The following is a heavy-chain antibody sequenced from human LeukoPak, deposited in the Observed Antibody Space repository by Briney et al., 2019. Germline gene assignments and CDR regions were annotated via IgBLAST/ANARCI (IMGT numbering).Heavy chain of an antibody. CDR3: TKDVVPDSGWDLDY. CDR1: GFTFSTYS. V-gene: IGHV3-23*01. J-gene: IGHJ4*02. Sequence: PGGSLRLSCAASGFTFSTYSMTWVRQGPGKGLVCVSSIYPNGGSTFYADSVKGRFTISRDNSKNTLYQQMSSLRTEDKDIYYCTKDVVPDSGWDLDYWGQGTLVTVSS. D-gene: IGHD6-19*01. CDR2: IYPNGGST.